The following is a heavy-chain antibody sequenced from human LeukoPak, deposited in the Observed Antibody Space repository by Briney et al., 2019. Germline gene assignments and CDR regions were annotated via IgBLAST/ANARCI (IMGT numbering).Heavy chain of an antibody. CDR1: GFTFSDYN. CDR2: ITNSRSTI. Sequence: GRSLRLSCAASGFTFSDYNMNWLRQAPGKGLGWVSYITNSRSTIRYADSVKGRFTISRGNAKNSLYLQMNSLRAEDTAVYYCARSIGLTGGGVDVWGQGTTVTVSS. CDR3: ARSIGLTGGGVDV. J-gene: IGHJ6*02. V-gene: IGHV3-11*01. D-gene: IGHD3-9*01.